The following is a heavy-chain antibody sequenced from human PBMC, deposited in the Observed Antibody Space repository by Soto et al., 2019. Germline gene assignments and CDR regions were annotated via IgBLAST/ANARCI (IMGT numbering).Heavy chain of an antibody. CDR2: IYYNGNT. D-gene: IGHD1-26*01. CDR1: GGSISSGGYY. Sequence: QVQLQESGPGLVKPSQTLSLTCTVSGGSISSGGYYWSWIRQHPGKGLEWIVYIYYNGNTYYNPPLKNRVTISVDTSTNQFSLKLSSVTAADTAVYYCARVGAKDWYFDLWGRGTLVTVSS. V-gene: IGHV4-31*03. J-gene: IGHJ2*01. CDR3: ARVGAKDWYFDL.